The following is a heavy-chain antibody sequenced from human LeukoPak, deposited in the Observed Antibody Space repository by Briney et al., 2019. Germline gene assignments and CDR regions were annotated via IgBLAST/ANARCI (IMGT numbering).Heavy chain of an antibody. V-gene: IGHV3-21*01. Sequence: GGSLRLSCAASGFTFSSYSMNWVRQAPGKGLEWVSSISSSSSYIYYAESVKGRFTISRDNAKNSLYLQMNSLRAEDTAVYYCARDLYSYGFYAFDIWGQGTMVTVSS. CDR3: ARDLYSYGFYAFDI. D-gene: IGHD5-18*01. CDR2: ISSSSSYI. J-gene: IGHJ3*02. CDR1: GFTFSSYS.